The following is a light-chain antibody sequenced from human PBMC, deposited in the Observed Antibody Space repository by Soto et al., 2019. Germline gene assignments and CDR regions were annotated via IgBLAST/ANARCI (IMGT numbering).Light chain of an antibody. CDR2: EVT. CDR1: SSDVGGYNY. J-gene: IGLJ1*01. Sequence: QSALTQPASVSGSPGQSITISCTGTSSDVGGYNYVSWYQQYPGKAPKVMIYEVTNRPSGVSNRFSGSKSGNTASLTISGLQAEDEADYYCSSYSSSTSLPYVFGTGTKLTVL. V-gene: IGLV2-14*01. CDR3: SSYSSSTSLPYV.